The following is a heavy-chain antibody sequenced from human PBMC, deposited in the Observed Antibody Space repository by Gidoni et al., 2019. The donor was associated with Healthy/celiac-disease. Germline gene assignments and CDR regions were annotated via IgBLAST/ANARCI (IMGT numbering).Heavy chain of an antibody. CDR1: GFTLHDSD. D-gene: IGHD2-2*01. V-gene: IGHV3-9*01. CDR2: RSWNSGSI. Sequence: EVQPVESGGGLVPPGRPLRLSCAAAGFTLHDSDLHWVWQAPGKGLAWGSGRSWNSGSIGYAAAVKGRFTTSRENANDSLYLQMNSLRAEDTALYYCAKDIGAAGYCSSPSCYPFDYWGQGTLVTVSS. J-gene: IGHJ4*02. CDR3: AKDIGAAGYCSSPSCYPFDY.